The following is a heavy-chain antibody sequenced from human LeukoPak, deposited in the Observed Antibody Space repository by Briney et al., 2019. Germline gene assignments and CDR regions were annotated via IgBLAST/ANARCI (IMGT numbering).Heavy chain of an antibody. J-gene: IGHJ4*02. Sequence: TGGSLRLSCAASGFTFSSYAMSWVRQAPGKGLEWVSAISGSGGSTYYADSVKGRFTISRDNSKNTLYLQMNSLRAEDTAVYYCARDPYYDFWGGYYTGIDYWGQGTLVTVSS. V-gene: IGHV3-23*01. CDR1: GFTFSSYA. CDR3: ARDPYYDFWGGYYTGIDY. D-gene: IGHD3-3*01. CDR2: ISGSGGST.